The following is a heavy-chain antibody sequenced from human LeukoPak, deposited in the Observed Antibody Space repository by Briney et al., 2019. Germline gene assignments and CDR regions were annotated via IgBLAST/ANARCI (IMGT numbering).Heavy chain of an antibody. J-gene: IGHJ4*02. D-gene: IGHD3-22*01. CDR3: ARAKYYYDSSGYYSNLLDY. CDR2: IYYSGST. Sequence: SETLSLTCAVYGGSFSGYYWSWIRQPPGKGLEWIGYIYYSGSTNYNPSLKSRVTISVDTSKNQFSLKLSSVTAADTAVYYCARAKYYYDSSGYYSNLLDYWGQGTLVTVSS. CDR1: GGSFSGYY. V-gene: IGHV4-59*01.